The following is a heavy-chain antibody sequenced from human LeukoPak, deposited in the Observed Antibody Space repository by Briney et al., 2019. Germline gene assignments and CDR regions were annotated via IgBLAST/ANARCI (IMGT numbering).Heavy chain of an antibody. CDR1: GGSISTSSYY. Sequence: SETLSLTCTVSGGSISTSSYYWGWIRQPPGKGLECIGNIYYSGSTNYNPSLKSRVTISVDTSKNQFSLKLSSVTAADTAVYYCARASAFGEFRTGYYYYMDVWGKGTTVTISS. J-gene: IGHJ6*03. V-gene: IGHV4-39*07. CDR2: IYYSGST. CDR3: ARASAFGEFRTGYYYYMDV. D-gene: IGHD3-10*01.